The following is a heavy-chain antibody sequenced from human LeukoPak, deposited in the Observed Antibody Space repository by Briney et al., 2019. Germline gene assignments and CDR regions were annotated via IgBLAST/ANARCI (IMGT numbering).Heavy chain of an antibody. J-gene: IGHJ4*02. CDR2: ISGSGGST. Sequence: GGSLRLSCAASGFTFSSYGMSWVRQAPGKGLEWVSAISGSGGSTYYADSVKGRFTISRDNSKNTLYLQMNSLRAEDTAVYYCAKDTRYYDSSGYWGQGTLVTVSS. CDR1: GFTFSSYG. CDR3: AKDTRYYDSSGY. D-gene: IGHD3-22*01. V-gene: IGHV3-23*01.